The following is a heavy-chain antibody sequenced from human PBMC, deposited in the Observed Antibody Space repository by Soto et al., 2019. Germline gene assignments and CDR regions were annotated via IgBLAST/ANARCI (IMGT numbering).Heavy chain of an antibody. V-gene: IGHV4-34*01. Sequence: SETLSLTCAVYGGSFSGYYWSWIRQPPGKGLEWIGEINHSGSTNYNPSLKSRVTISVDTSKNQFSLKLSSVTAADTAVYYCARGGELWFFGWFDPWGQGTLVTVSS. D-gene: IGHD5-18*01. CDR1: GGSFSGYY. J-gene: IGHJ5*02. CDR2: INHSGST. CDR3: ARGGELWFFGWFDP.